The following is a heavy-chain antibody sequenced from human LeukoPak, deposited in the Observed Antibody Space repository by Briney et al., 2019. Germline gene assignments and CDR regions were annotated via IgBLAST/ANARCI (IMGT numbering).Heavy chain of an antibody. V-gene: IGHV3-66*02. CDR3: ARDSGSAPFDY. Sequence: GGSLRLSCAASGFTVSSNYMSWVRQAPGKGLEWVSVIYSGGSTYYADSVKGRFTISRDNSKNTLYLQMSSLRAEDTAVYYCARDSGSAPFDYWGQGTLVTVSS. CDR2: IYSGGST. CDR1: GFTVSSNY. J-gene: IGHJ4*02. D-gene: IGHD1-26*01.